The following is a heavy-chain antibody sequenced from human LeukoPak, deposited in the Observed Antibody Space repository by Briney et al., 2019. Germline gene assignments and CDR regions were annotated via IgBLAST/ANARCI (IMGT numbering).Heavy chain of an antibody. V-gene: IGHV3-66*02. CDR1: GFTFSSYA. CDR2: IYSGTT. Sequence: GGSLRLSCAASGFTFSSYAMSWVRKAPGKELEWVSFIYSGTTHYSDSVKGRFTISRDNSKNTLYLQMGSLRAEDMAVYYCARVGASLPDAFDVWGQGTMVTVSS. CDR3: ARVGASLPDAFDV. J-gene: IGHJ3*01. D-gene: IGHD1-26*01.